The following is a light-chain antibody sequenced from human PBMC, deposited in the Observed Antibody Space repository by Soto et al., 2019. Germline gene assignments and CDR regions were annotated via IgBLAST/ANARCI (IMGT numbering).Light chain of an antibody. J-gene: IGLJ1*01. CDR3: SSYTSSNYV. Sequence: QSALTQPASVSGSPGQSITVSCTATSSDIAAHGDVSWYQQHPGEAPKLMIYDVSNRPSGVSDRFSGSRSANTASLTISGLQTEDEAYYFCSSYTSSNYVFGSGTKLTVL. CDR1: SSDIAAHGD. V-gene: IGLV2-14*03. CDR2: DVS.